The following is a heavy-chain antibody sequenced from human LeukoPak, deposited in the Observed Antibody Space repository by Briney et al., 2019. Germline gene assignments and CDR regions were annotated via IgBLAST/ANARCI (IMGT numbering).Heavy chain of an antibody. V-gene: IGHV4-59*01. CDR2: IYYCGNT. CDR1: GGSINNFY. D-gene: IGHD6-19*01. J-gene: IGHJ4*02. Sequence: SETLSLTCTVSGGSINNFYWSWIRQPPGKGLEWIGYIYYCGNTNYNPSLKSRVTISVDTSKNQFSLQLSSVTTADTAVYYCARGGWSLDYWGQGTLVTVSS. CDR3: ARGGWSLDY.